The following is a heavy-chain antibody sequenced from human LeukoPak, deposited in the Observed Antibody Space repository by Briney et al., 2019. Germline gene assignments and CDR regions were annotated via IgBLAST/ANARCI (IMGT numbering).Heavy chain of an antibody. D-gene: IGHD3-10*01. CDR3: AKDYYGSGSYYNGGY. J-gene: IGHJ4*02. V-gene: IGHV3-23*01. Sequence: GGSLRLSCAASGFTFSSFAMSWVRQAPGKGLEWVSGISGSGGGTYYADSVKGRFTISRDNSRTTLYLEMNSLRAEDTAVYYCAKDYYGSGSYYNGGYWGQGTLVTVSS. CDR1: GFTFSSFA. CDR2: ISGSGGGT.